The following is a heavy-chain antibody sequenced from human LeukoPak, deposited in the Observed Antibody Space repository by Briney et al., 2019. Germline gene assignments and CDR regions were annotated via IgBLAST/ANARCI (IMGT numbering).Heavy chain of an antibody. V-gene: IGHV3-23*01. D-gene: IGHD6-6*01. Sequence: PGGSLRLSCVASGFTFTTYAMSWVRQAPGKGLEWVSTLSGSGHNTYYADSVKGRFTISRDNSKNTLYLQMNNLRAEDTAVYYCVPRESSMAATWGQGTLVTVSS. CDR2: LSGSGHNT. CDR3: VPRESSMAAT. J-gene: IGHJ4*02. CDR1: GFTFTTYA.